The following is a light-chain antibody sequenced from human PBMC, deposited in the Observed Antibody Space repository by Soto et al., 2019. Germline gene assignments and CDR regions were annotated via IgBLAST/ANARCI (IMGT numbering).Light chain of an antibody. J-gene: IGKJ1*01. CDR1: QSISSW. CDR2: DAS. Sequence: GDRVTITCRASQSISSWLAWYQQKPGKAPKLLIYDASSLERGVPSRFSGSGSATEFTLTISGLQPDDFATYYCQQSYSTPMFGQGTKVDIK. V-gene: IGKV1-5*01. CDR3: QQSYSTPM.